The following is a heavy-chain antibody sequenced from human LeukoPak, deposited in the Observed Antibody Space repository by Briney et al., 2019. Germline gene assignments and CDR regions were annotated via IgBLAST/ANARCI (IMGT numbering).Heavy chain of an antibody. CDR2: IYHSGST. J-gene: IGHJ4*02. CDR3: ARGVAGSSGLLYYFDY. V-gene: IGHV4-4*02. D-gene: IGHD6-25*01. Sequence: SETLSLTCAVSGGSISSSSWWSWVRQPPGKGLEWIGEIYHSGSTNYNPSLKSRVTISVDTSKNQFSLNLSSVTAADTAVYYCARGVAGSSGLLYYFDYWGQGALVIVSS. CDR1: GGSISSSSW.